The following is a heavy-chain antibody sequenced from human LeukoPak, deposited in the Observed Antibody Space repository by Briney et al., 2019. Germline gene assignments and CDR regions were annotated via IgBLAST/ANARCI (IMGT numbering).Heavy chain of an antibody. CDR2: ISGSGGST. CDR3: AKGVVVPAAISAFDY. J-gene: IGHJ4*02. CDR1: GFTFSSYA. Sequence: GGPLRLSCAASGFTFSSYAMSWVRQAPGKGLEWVSAISGSGGSTYYADSVKGRFTISRDNSKNTLYLQMNSLRAEDTAVYYCAKGVVVPAAISAFDYWGQGTLVTVSS. D-gene: IGHD2-2*01. V-gene: IGHV3-23*01.